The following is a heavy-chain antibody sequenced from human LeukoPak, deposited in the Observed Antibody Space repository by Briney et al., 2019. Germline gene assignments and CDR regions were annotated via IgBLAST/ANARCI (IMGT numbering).Heavy chain of an antibody. V-gene: IGHV4-59*08. D-gene: IGHD5-18*01. J-gene: IGHJ4*02. CDR3: ARHSYGLHFDY. CDR1: GSSISSYY. Sequence: PSETLSLTCTVSGSSISSYYWSWIRQPPGKGLEWIGYIYYSGSTNYNPSLKSRVTISVDTSKNQFSLKLSSVTAADTAVYYCARHSYGLHFDYWGQGTLVTVSS. CDR2: IYYSGST.